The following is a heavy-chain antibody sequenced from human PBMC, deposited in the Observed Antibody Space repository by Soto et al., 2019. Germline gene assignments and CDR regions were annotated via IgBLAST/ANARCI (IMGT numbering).Heavy chain of an antibody. CDR1: GFIFDDYA. V-gene: IGHV3-9*01. D-gene: IGHD3-3*01. CDR2: ISWSSGTGSST. J-gene: IGHJ4*02. Sequence: EVQLVESGGGLLQPGRSLRLSCAASGFIFDDYAMHWVRQAPGKGLEWVSGISWSSGTGSSTYYAGSVKGRFTISRANSKNTLYLQMNSLRAEDTAVYYCAKDMTIFGVGPFDNWGQGNLVTVSS. CDR3: AKDMTIFGVGPFDN.